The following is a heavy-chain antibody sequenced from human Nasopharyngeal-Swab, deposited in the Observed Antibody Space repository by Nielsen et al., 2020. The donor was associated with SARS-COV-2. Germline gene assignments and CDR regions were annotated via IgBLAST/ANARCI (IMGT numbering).Heavy chain of an antibody. CDR3: AKLGIELDGNYFDY. V-gene: IGHV3-30*18. D-gene: IGHD2-8*02. CDR1: GFTFSNYA. CDR2: ISFDGSNK. J-gene: IGHJ4*02. Sequence: GGSLRLSCAASGFTFSNYAMTWVRQAPGKGLEWVAVISFDGSNKYYADSVKGRFTISRDNSKNTLYPQMTSLRADDTAVYYCAKLGIELDGNYFDYWGQGTLVTVSS.